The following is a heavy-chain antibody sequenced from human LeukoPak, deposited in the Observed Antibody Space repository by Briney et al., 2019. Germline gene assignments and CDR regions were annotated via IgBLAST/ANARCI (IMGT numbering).Heavy chain of an antibody. CDR2: IYYSGST. J-gene: IGHJ1*01. V-gene: IGHV4-59*12. D-gene: IGHD1-14*01. Sequence: SETLSLTCTVSGGSISSYYWSWIRQPPGKGLEWIGYIYYSGSTNYNPSLKSRATISVDTSKNQFSLRLTSVTAADTAVYYCARDGVGMSEEYFQHWGQGTLVTVSS. CDR1: GGSISSYY. CDR3: ARDGVGMSEEYFQH.